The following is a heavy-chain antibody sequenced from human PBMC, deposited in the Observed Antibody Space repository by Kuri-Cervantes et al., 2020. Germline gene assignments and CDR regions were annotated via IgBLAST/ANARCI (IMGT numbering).Heavy chain of an antibody. D-gene: IGHD3-22*01. J-gene: IGHJ4*02. CDR3: TRRPDHYESSGL. V-gene: IGHV3-30-3*01. CDR2: ISYDGSNK. CDR1: GFTFSDYN. Sequence: GESLKISCGASGFTFSDYNMHWVRQAPGKGLEWVAVISYDGSNKYYADSVKGRFTISRDNSKNALYLQMNSLKTEDTAVYYCTRRPDHYESSGLWGQGTLVTVSS.